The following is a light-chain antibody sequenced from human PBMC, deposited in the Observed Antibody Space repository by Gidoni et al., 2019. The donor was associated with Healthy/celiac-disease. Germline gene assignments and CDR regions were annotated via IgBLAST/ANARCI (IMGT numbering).Light chain of an antibody. CDR2: KDS. Sequence: SYELTHPPSVSVSPGQTARISCSGDALPKQYAYWYQQKPGQAPVLVIYKDSERHSGIPERFSGSSSGTTVTWTSSGVKAEDEADYYCQSEDSSCTFLGGGTKLTVL. CDR3: QSEDSSCTF. V-gene: IGLV3-25*03. CDR1: ALPKQY. J-gene: IGLJ2*01.